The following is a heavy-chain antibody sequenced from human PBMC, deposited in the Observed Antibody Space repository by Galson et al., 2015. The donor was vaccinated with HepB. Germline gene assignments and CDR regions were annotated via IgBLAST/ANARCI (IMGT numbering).Heavy chain of an antibody. CDR2: TYFRSKWHN. Sequence: CAISGDSVASNIAVWNWIRQSPSRGLEWLGRTYFRSKWHNDYGISVKSRISINADTSQNQFSLHLSSVTPEDTAVYYCAYGSDVWGQGATVIVSS. CDR1: GDSVASNIAV. CDR3: AYGSDV. J-gene: IGHJ6*02. V-gene: IGHV6-1*01.